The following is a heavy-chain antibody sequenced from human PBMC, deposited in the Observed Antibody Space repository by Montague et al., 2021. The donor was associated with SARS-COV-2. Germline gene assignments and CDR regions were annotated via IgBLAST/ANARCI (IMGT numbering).Heavy chain of an antibody. CDR2: IDWDDDK. D-gene: IGHD4-23*01. J-gene: IGHJ4*02. CDR1: GFSLSTSGMC. CDR3: ARSYGTTVVTRAFDY. V-gene: IGHV2-70*01. Sequence: PALVKPTQTLTLTCTFSGFSLSTSGMCVSWIRQPPGKALEWLTLIDWDDDKYYSTSLKTRLTISKDISKDQVVLTMTNMDPVDTATYYCARSYGTTVVTRAFDYWGQGTLVTASS.